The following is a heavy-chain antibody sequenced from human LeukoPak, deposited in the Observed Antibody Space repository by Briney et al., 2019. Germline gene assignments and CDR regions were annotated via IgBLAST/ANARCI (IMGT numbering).Heavy chain of an antibody. CDR1: GYTFTSYA. CDR2: INTNTRNP. V-gene: IGHV7-4-1*02. CDR3: ARDAEYYGSGSYYIGASNYGMDV. J-gene: IGHJ6*02. Sequence: ASVKVSCKASGYTFTSYAMNWVRQAPGQGLEWMGWINTNTRNPTYAQGFTGRFVFSLDTSVSTAYLQISSLKAEDTAVYYCARDAEYYGSGSYYIGASNYGMDVWGQGTTVTVSS. D-gene: IGHD3-10*01.